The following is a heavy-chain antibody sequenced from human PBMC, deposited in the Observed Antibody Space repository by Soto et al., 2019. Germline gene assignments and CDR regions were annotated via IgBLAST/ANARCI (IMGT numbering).Heavy chain of an antibody. V-gene: IGHV3-33*01. CDR1: GFTFSSYA. Sequence: GGSLRLSCAASGFTFSSYAMHWVRQAPGKGLEWVAVIWYDGSNKYYADSVKGRFTISRDNSKNMVHLQMNSLRAEDTAVYFCATKNWFDPWGQGTLVTVSS. CDR2: IWYDGSNK. CDR3: ATKNWFDP. J-gene: IGHJ5*02.